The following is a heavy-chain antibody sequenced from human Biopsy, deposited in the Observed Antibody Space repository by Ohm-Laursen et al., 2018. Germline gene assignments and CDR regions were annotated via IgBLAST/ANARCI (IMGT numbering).Heavy chain of an antibody. D-gene: IGHD4-17*01. Sequence: SLRLSCAASGFTFSSYAMTWFRQGPGKGLERVSTISGNSDIIYDTDSVKGRFTISRDNSKNTLYLQMDSLRADDTAVYYCALAAAQTVTHFDYWGQGTLVTVSS. CDR3: ALAAAQTVTHFDY. V-gene: IGHV3-23*01. CDR1: GFTFSSYA. CDR2: ISGNSDII. J-gene: IGHJ4*02.